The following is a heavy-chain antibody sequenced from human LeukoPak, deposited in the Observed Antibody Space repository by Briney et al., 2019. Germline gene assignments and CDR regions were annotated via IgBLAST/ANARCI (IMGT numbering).Heavy chain of an antibody. CDR2: INHNGSN. Sequence: SGTLSLTCAVYGGSFSGYYWSWIRQPPGKGLEWMGEINHNGSNNHNPSLKSRVLISVHTSKNQFSLKLISVTAADTAVYYCARGFRRPYYDILTGYPRAHYFDYWGQGPLVTVSS. CDR1: GGSFSGYY. J-gene: IGHJ4*02. D-gene: IGHD3-9*01. V-gene: IGHV4-34*01. CDR3: ARGFRRPYYDILTGYPRAHYFDY.